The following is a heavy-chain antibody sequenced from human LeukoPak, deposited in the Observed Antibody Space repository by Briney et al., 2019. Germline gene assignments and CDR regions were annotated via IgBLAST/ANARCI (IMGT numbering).Heavy chain of an antibody. J-gene: IGHJ5*02. CDR1: GFTFSSYA. CDR3: AKDLYSSSWYWFTA. D-gene: IGHD6-13*01. Sequence: GGSLRLSCAASGFTFSSYAMSWVRQAPGKGLEWVSTLSGSGGGTYYADSVKGRFTISRDNSRNTLYLHMNSLRAEDTAIYYYAKDLYSSSWYWFTAWGQGTLVTVSS. CDR2: LSGSGGGT. V-gene: IGHV3-23*01.